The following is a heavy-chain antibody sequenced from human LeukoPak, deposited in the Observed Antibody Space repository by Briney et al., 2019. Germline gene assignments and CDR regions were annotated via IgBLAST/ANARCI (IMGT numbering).Heavy chain of an antibody. J-gene: IGHJ3*02. Sequence: SVKVSCKASGGTFSSYAISWVRRAPGQGLEWMGGIIPIFGTANYAQKFQGRVTITADESTSTAYMELSSLRSEDTAVYYCARDSLDEGYSYGLGAFDIWGQGTMVTVSS. CDR3: ARDSLDEGYSYGLGAFDI. CDR1: GGTFSSYA. CDR2: IIPIFGTA. D-gene: IGHD5-18*01. V-gene: IGHV1-69*13.